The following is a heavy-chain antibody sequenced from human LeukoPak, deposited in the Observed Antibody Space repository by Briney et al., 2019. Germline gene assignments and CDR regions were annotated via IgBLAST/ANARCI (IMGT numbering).Heavy chain of an antibody. J-gene: IGHJ4*02. D-gene: IGHD1-14*01. CDR2: ISSSGSTI. CDR1: GFTVSSNY. Sequence: TPGGSLRLSCAASGFTVSSNYMSWVRQAPGKGLEWVSYISSSGSTIYYADSVKGRFTISRDNAKNSLYLQMNSLRAEDTAVYYCARRGTSYFDYWGQGTLVTVSS. V-gene: IGHV3-11*04. CDR3: ARRGTSYFDY.